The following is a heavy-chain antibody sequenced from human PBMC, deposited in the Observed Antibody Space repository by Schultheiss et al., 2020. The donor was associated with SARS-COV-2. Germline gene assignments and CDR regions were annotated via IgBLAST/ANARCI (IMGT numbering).Heavy chain of an antibody. CDR1: GGSISSYY. CDR2: IYTSGST. J-gene: IGHJ4*02. D-gene: IGHD3-3*01. Sequence: SETLSLTCTVSGGSISSYYWSWIRQPAGKGLEWIGRIYTSGSTNYNPSLKSRVTMSVDTSKNQFSLKLSSVTAADTAVYYCARGDLGTIFGVVTSDYWGQGTLVTVSS. V-gene: IGHV4-4*07. CDR3: ARGDLGTIFGVVTSDY.